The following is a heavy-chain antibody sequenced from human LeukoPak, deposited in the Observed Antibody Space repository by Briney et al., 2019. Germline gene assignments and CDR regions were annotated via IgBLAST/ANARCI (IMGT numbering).Heavy chain of an antibody. CDR1: GYTFTGYY. D-gene: IGHD3-10*01. V-gene: IGHV1-2*04. J-gene: IGHJ4*02. CDR3: ARDPSYGSGSYDY. Sequence: ASVKVSCQASGYTFTGYYMHWVRQAPGQGLEWMGWINPNSGGTNYAQKFQGWVTMTRDTSISTAYMELSRLRSDDTAVYYCARDPSYGSGSYDYWGQGTLVTVSS. CDR2: INPNSGGT.